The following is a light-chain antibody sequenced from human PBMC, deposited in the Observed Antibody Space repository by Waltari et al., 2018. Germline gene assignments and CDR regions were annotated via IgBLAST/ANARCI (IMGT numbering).Light chain of an antibody. CDR3: QQSYSTPWT. CDR2: AAS. CDR1: QNISSY. Sequence: DIQMTQSPSSLSASVGDRVTITCRASQNISSYLNWYQQKPGKAPKVLISAASSLQSGVPSRFSGSGSGTDFTLTISSLQPEDFATYYCQQSYSTPWTFGQGTKVEIK. V-gene: IGKV1-39*01. J-gene: IGKJ1*01.